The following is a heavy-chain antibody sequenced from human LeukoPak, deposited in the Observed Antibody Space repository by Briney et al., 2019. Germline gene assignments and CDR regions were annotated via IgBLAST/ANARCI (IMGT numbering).Heavy chain of an antibody. J-gene: IGHJ4*02. D-gene: IGHD3-10*01. V-gene: IGHV5-10-1*01. CDR3: ASGSGTYSPDY. CDR2: IAPTDSYT. CDR1: GYSFTSYW. Sequence: PGESLRISCQGSGYSFTSYWITRVRQMPGKGLEGLGMIAPTDSYTNYSPSFQGHVTISVDKSISTAYLQWSSLKASDTAMYFCASGSGTYSPDYWGQGTLVTVSS.